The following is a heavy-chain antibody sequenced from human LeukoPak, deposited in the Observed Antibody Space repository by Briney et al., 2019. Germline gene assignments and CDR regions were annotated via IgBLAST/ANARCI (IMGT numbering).Heavy chain of an antibody. D-gene: IGHD6-13*01. J-gene: IGHJ4*02. CDR1: GYTFTSYA. V-gene: IGHV1-3*01. Sequence: ASVKVSCKASGYTFTSYAMHWVRQAPGQRLEWMGWINAGNGNTKYSQKFQGRVTITRDTSASTAYMELSSLRSEDTAVYYCARTSAGYSSSRQTYDFDYWGQGTLVTVSS. CDR2: INAGNGNT. CDR3: ARTSAGYSSSRQTYDFDY.